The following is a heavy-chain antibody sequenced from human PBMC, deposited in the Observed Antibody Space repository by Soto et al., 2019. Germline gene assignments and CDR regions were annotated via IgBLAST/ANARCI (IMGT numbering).Heavy chain of an antibody. CDR2: ISAYNGNT. CDR3: AKVGDGMGATFGKPHPYNWFDP. Sequence: ASVKVSCKASGYTFTSYGISWVRQAPGQGLEWMGWISAYNGNTNYAQKLQGRVTMTTDTSTSTAYMELRSLRSDDTAVYYCAKVGDGMGATFGKPHPYNWFDPWGQGTLVTVSS. CDR1: GYTFTSYG. D-gene: IGHD1-26*01. J-gene: IGHJ5*02. V-gene: IGHV1-18*01.